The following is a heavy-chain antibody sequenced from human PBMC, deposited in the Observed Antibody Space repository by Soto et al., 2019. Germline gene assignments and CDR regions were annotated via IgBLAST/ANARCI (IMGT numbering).Heavy chain of an antibody. V-gene: IGHV4-34*01. CDR3: ATGGLIAARPFTRSDDYGMDV. CDR2: INHSGST. Sequence: PSETLSLTCAVYGGTFSGYYWSWIRQPPGKGLEWIGEINHSGSTNYNPPLKSRVTISVDTSKNQFSLKLSYVTAADTAVYYCATGGLIAARPFTRSDDYGMDVWGQGTTFTVSS. CDR1: GGTFSGYY. D-gene: IGHD6-6*01. J-gene: IGHJ6*02.